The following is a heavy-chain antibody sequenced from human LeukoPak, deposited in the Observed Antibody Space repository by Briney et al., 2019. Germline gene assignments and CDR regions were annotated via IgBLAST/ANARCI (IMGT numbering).Heavy chain of an antibody. Sequence: SETLSLTCALYGGSFSGYYWSWIRQPPGKGLEWIGEINHSGSTNYNPSLKSRVTISVDTSKNRFSLKLSSVADADTAVYYCARGRGIFGVVIMRGFYYFDYWGQGTLVNVSS. CDR2: INHSGST. D-gene: IGHD3-3*01. J-gene: IGHJ4*02. CDR1: GGSFSGYY. V-gene: IGHV4-34*01. CDR3: ARGRGIFGVVIMRGFYYFDY.